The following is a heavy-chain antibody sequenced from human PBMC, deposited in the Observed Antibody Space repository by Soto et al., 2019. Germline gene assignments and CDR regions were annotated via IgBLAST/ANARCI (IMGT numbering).Heavy chain of an antibody. D-gene: IGHD2-15*01. CDR1: GFTFSSYA. CDR2: ISGSGGST. V-gene: IGHV3-23*01. J-gene: IGHJ4*02. Sequence: EVQLLESGGGLVQPGGSLRLSCAASGFTFSSYAMSWVRQAPGKGLEWVSAISGSGGSTYYADSVKGRFTISRDNTKNTLYLQMNSLRDEDTAVYYCAKAQGIVVVAATSDYWGQGTLVTVSS. CDR3: AKAQGIVVVAATSDY.